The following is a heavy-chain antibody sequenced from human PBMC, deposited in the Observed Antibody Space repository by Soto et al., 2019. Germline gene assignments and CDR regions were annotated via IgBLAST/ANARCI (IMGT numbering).Heavy chain of an antibody. CDR1: GFPFAKNW. V-gene: IGHV3-74*01. CDR3: ATAEVDY. J-gene: IGHJ4*02. Sequence: VGSLRLSCAVSGFPFAKNWMHWVRQAPGKGLEWVSRTTSDGATTDYADSVKGRFTVSRDNAKNTLYLHMNSLRAEDTAVYYCATAEVDYWGPGTLVTVSS. CDR2: TTSDGATT.